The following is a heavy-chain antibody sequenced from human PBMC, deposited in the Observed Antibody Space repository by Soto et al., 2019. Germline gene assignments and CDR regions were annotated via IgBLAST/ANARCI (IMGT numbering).Heavy chain of an antibody. J-gene: IGHJ4*02. Sequence: EVQLLESGGGLVQPGGSLRLSCAASGFTFSSYAMSWVRQAPGKGLEWVSAISGSGGSTYYADSVKGRFTISRDNSKNTLYLQMNRLRADDTAVYYCAKDRRVYAILTGFRYWLTPGRWGQVTQVTGSS. CDR1: GFTFSSYA. CDR2: ISGSGGST. CDR3: AKDRRVYAILTGFRYWLTPGR. V-gene: IGHV3-23*01. D-gene: IGHD3-9*01.